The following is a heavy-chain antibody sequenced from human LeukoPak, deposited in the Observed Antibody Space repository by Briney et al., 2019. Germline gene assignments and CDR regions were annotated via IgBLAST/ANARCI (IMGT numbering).Heavy chain of an antibody. CDR2: ISSNGGST. Sequence: PGGSLRLSCSASGFTFSSYAMHWVRQAPGKGLEYVSSISSNGGSTYYADSVKGRFTISRDNSKNTLFLQMSSLRTEDTAVYYCASPYSGYDYNFDHWGQGTLVTVSP. CDR3: ASPYSGYDYNFDH. V-gene: IGHV3-64D*06. J-gene: IGHJ4*02. CDR1: GFTFSSYA. D-gene: IGHD5-12*01.